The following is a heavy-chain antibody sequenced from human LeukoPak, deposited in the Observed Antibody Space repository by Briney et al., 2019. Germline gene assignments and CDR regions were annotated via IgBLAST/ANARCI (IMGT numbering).Heavy chain of an antibody. Sequence: SSQTLSLTSTVSGGSISTADYNWSWIRQPPGKGLEWVGYIYYSGSTYYNPSLKSRVTISVDTSKNQFSLKLSSVTAADTAVYYCARACSSTTCYGAFDMWGQGTMVTVSS. CDR3: ARACSSTTCYGAFDM. V-gene: IGHV4-30-4*08. CDR2: IYYSGST. J-gene: IGHJ3*02. CDR1: GGSISTADYN. D-gene: IGHD2-2*01.